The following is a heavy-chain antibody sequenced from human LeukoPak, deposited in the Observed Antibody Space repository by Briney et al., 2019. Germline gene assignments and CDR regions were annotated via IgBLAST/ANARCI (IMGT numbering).Heavy chain of an antibody. CDR2: MNPNSGNT. V-gene: IGHV1-8*01. CDR3: ARAYSSSWPLYPGYYYYYGMDV. D-gene: IGHD6-13*01. Sequence: GASVKVSCKASGYTFTSYDINWVRQATGQGLEWMGWMNPNSGNTGYAQKFQGRVTMTRNTSISTAYMELSSLRSEDTAVYYCARAYSSSWPLYPGYYYYYGMDVWGQGTTVTVSS. J-gene: IGHJ6*02. CDR1: GYTFTSYD.